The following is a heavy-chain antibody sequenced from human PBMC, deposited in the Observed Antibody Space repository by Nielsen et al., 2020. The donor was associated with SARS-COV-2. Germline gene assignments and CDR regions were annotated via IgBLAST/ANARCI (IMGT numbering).Heavy chain of an antibody. CDR2: VSRSSRSL. V-gene: IGHV3-48*02. Sequence: GESLKISCAASGFTFSSYSTHWVRQAPGKGLEWVSWVSRSSRSLYYADSVKGRFTISRDNAKNSLNLQMNSLRDDDTAVYYCARASLFGGQNDYWGQGALVTVSS. J-gene: IGHJ4*02. CDR1: GFTFSSYS. D-gene: IGHD3-3*01. CDR3: ARASLFGGQNDY.